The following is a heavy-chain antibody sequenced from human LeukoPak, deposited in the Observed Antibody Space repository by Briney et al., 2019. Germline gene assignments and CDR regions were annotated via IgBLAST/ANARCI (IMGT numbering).Heavy chain of an antibody. Sequence: SETLSLTCAVYGGSFSGYYWSWIRQPPGEGLEWIGEINHSGSTNYNPSLKSRVTISVDTSKNQFSLKLSSVTAADTAVYYCARGRAAASGDYWGQGTLVTVSS. D-gene: IGHD2-2*01. CDR1: GGSFSGYY. CDR3: ARGRAAASGDY. J-gene: IGHJ4*02. V-gene: IGHV4-34*01. CDR2: INHSGST.